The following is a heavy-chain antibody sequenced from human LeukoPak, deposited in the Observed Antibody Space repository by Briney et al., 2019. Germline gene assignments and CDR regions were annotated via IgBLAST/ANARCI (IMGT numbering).Heavy chain of an antibody. J-gene: IGHJ4*02. Sequence: GGSLRHSCAASGFTFSSYGMHWVRRAPGKGLGGGGVISYDGSNKSYADSVTARFTISRDNSKNTLYLQMNSLRAEDTAVYYCAKDGSSGWYEDSYFDYWGQGTLVTVSS. CDR2: ISYDGSNK. CDR1: GFTFSSYG. D-gene: IGHD6-19*01. CDR3: AKDGSSGWYEDSYFDY. V-gene: IGHV3-30*18.